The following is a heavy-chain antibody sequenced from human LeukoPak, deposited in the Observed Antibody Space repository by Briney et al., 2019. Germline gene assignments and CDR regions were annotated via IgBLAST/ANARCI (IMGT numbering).Heavy chain of an antibody. CDR3: AKSPAQVPYYYFDY. V-gene: IGHV3-23*01. CDR2: ISGSGGST. CDR1: GFTFSSYA. D-gene: IGHD1-26*01. J-gene: IGHJ4*02. Sequence: GGSLRLSCAASGFTFSSYAMSWVRQAPGKGLEWVSAISGSGGSTYYADSVKGRFTISRDNSKNTLYLQMNRLRAEDTAVDYCAKSPAQVPYYYFDYWGQGTLVTVSS.